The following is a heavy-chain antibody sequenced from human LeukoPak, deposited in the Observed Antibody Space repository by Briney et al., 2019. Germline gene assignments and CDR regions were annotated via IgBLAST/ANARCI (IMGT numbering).Heavy chain of an antibody. CDR1: GGSISSYY. D-gene: IGHD3-10*01. V-gene: IGHV4-34*01. CDR2: INHSGST. J-gene: IGHJ4*02. CDR3: VRIWSGYYFDY. Sequence: SETLSLTCTVSGGSISSYYWSWIRQPPGKGLEWIGEINHSGSTNYNPSLKSRVTISVDTSKNQFSLKLSSVTAADTAVYYCVRIWSGYYFDYWGQGTLVTVSS.